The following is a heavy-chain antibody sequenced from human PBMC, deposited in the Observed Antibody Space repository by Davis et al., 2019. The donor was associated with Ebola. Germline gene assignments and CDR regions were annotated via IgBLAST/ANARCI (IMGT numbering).Heavy chain of an antibody. Sequence: HSQTPSLTCAIPGDSVSMNSAGWNWIRQSPSRGLEWLGRTGFSSNWYTDYATSVKGRIIITADASKNQFSLQLNSVTPDDTAVYYCAKGWLKGGFAYWGQGVRVTVSS. CDR1: GDSVSMNSAG. CDR2: TGFSSNWYT. V-gene: IGHV6-1*01. J-gene: IGHJ4*02. D-gene: IGHD5-24*01. CDR3: AKGWLKGGFAY.